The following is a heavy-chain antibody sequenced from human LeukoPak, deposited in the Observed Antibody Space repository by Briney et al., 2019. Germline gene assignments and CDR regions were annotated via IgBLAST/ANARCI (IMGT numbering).Heavy chain of an antibody. CDR1: GFTFSTYS. D-gene: IGHD2-2*03. J-gene: IGHJ6*02. CDR3: ARDLDNYYGMDV. CDR2: ISSRSSTI. V-gene: IGHV3-48*01. Sequence: GGSLRLSCAAAGFTFSTYSMNWVRQAPGKGLEWVSYISSRSSTIYYVDPVKGRFTISRDNAKNSLYLQMNSLTTEDTAVYYCARDLDNYYGMDVWGQGTTVTVSS.